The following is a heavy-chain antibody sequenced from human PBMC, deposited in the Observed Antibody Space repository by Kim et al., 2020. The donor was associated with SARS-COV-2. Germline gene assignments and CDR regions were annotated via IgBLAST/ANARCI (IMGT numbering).Heavy chain of an antibody. D-gene: IGHD6-13*01. Sequence: ASVKVSCKASGYTFTSYGISWVRQAPGQGLEWMGWISAYNGNTNYAQKLQGRVTMTTDTSTSTAYMELRSLRSDDTAVYYCARDPILTYSSSWYPPLDYWGQGTLVTVSS. V-gene: IGHV1-18*01. CDR3: ARDPILTYSSSWYPPLDY. CDR1: GYTFTSYG. J-gene: IGHJ4*02. CDR2: ISAYNGNT.